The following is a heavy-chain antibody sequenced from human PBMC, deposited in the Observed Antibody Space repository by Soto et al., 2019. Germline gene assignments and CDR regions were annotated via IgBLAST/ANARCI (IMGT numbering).Heavy chain of an antibody. V-gene: IGHV3-30-3*01. CDR2: ISYDGSNK. CDR1: GFTFSSYA. Sequence: QVQLVESGGGVVQPGRSLRLSCAASGFTFSSYAMRWVRQAPGKGLEWVAVISYDGSNKYYADSVKGRFTISRDNSKNTLYLQMNSLRAEDTAVYYCARSLYSSGPPPDYWGQGTLDTVSS. D-gene: IGHD6-19*01. J-gene: IGHJ4*02. CDR3: ARSLYSSGPPPDY.